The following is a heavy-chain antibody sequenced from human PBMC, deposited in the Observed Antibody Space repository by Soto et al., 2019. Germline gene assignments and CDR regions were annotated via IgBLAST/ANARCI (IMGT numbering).Heavy chain of an antibody. Sequence: ASVKVSCKASGYTFTSYGISWVRQAPGQGLEWMGWISAYNGNTNYAQKLQGRVTMTTDTSTSTAYMELRSLRSDDTAVYYCARDRGSDYYYYGMDVWGQGTTVTVTS. CDR3: ARDRGSDYYYYGMDV. D-gene: IGHD3-16*01. V-gene: IGHV1-18*01. CDR2: ISAYNGNT. CDR1: GYTFTSYG. J-gene: IGHJ6*02.